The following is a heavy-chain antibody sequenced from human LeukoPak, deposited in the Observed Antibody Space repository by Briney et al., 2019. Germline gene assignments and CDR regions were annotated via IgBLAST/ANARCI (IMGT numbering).Heavy chain of an antibody. D-gene: IGHD3-10*01. V-gene: IGHV3-23*01. CDR3: AKDLYYYGSGNYIDY. J-gene: IGHJ4*02. Sequence: GGSLRLSCAASGFTFSSYAMSWVRQAPGKGLEWVSAISGSGGSRYSADSAKGRFTISRDNSKNTLYLQMNSLRAEDTAIYYCAKDLYYYGSGNYIDYWGQGTLVTVSS. CDR1: GFTFSSYA. CDR2: ISGSGGSR.